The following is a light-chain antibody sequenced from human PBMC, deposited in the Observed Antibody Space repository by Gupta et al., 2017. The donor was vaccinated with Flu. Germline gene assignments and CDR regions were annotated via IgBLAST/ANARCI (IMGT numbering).Light chain of an antibody. CDR3: QHLNFSPLT. V-gene: IGKV1-9*01. Sequence: DIQLTQSPSFLSASVGDTVTITCRASQGISTSLAWYQHKPGKAPKLLIYGASSVLSGVPLRFSGGGSGTEFTLTISDLHPEDFATYYCQHLNFSPLTFGQGTRVEIK. J-gene: IGKJ1*01. CDR1: QGISTS. CDR2: GAS.